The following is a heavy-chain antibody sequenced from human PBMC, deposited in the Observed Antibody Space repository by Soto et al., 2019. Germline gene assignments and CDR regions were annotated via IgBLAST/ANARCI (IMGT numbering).Heavy chain of an antibody. CDR3: ARRPGDYGEPLPVYYYGMDV. CDR1: GFTFSSYW. Sequence: PGGSLRLSCAASGFTFSSYWMHWVRQAPGKGLVWASRINSDGSSTSYADSVKGRFTISRDNAKNTLYLQMNSLRAGDTAVYFCARRPGDYGEPLPVYYYGMDVWGQGTTVTVSS. J-gene: IGHJ6*02. D-gene: IGHD4-17*01. CDR2: INSDGSST. V-gene: IGHV3-74*01.